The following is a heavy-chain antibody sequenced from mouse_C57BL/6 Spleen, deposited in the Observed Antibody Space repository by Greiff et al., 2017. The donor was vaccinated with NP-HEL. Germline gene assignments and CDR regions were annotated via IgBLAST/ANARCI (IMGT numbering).Heavy chain of an antibody. J-gene: IGHJ4*01. CDR3: APYYYGSSYSYAMDY. Sequence: EVQLQQSVAELVRPGASVKLSCTASGFNIKNTYMHWVKQRPEQGLEWIGRIDPANGNTKYAPKFQGKATITADTSSNTAYLQLSSLTSEDTAIYYCAPYYYGSSYSYAMDYWGQGTSVTVSS. D-gene: IGHD1-1*01. V-gene: IGHV14-3*01. CDR1: GFNIKNTY. CDR2: IDPANGNT.